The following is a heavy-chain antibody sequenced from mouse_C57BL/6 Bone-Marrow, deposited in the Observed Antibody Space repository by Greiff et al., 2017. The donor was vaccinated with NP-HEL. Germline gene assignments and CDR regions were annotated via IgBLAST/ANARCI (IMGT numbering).Heavy chain of an antibody. D-gene: IGHD4-1*01. J-gene: IGHJ1*03. CDR2: IDPANGNT. V-gene: IGHV14-3*01. Sequence: VQLQQSVEELVRPGASVKLSCTASGFNIKNTYMHWVKQRPEQGLEWIGRIDPANGNTKYAPKFQGKATITADTSSNTAYLQLSRLTSEDTASYYCALTGKRGWYCDVWGTGTTVTVSS. CDR1: GFNIKNTY. CDR3: ALTGKRGWYCDV.